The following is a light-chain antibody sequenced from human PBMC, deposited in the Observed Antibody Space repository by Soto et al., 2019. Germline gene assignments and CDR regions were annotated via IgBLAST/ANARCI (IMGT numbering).Light chain of an antibody. CDR3: QQYGSSLRT. CDR2: GAS. CDR1: QSVSSSY. J-gene: IGKJ1*01. V-gene: IGKV3-20*01. Sequence: EIVLTQSPGTLSLSPGERATLYCRASQSVSSSYLAWYQQKPGQAPRLLIYGASSRATGIPDRFSGSGSGTDFTLTISRLEPEDFAVYYCQQYGSSLRTFGQGTKGDIK.